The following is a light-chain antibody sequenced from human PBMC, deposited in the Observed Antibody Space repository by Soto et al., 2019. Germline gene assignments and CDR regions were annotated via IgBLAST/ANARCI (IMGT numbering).Light chain of an antibody. CDR1: SGTVASNY. CDR3: QSYDNGKVA. Sequence: NFMLTQPHAVSESPGKTVTISCTGKSGTVASNYVQWYQQRPGSAPTTVIYADNERSSGVPDRFSGAIDRSSNSASLTISGLKTEDEADYYCQSYDNGKVAFGGGTKLTVL. V-gene: IGLV6-57*02. CDR2: ADN. J-gene: IGLJ2*01.